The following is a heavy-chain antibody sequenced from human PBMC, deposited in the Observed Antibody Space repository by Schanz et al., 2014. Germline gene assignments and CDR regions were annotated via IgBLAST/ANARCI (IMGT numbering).Heavy chain of an antibody. J-gene: IGHJ6*02. CDR2: IYYSGST. CDR3: AREDRYYHGLDV. Sequence: QLQLQESGSGLVKPSQTLSLTCAVSGGSISRGFYSWNWIRQPPGRGLEWIGCIYYSGSTYYNPPLKPRVPFAIDRSKDQFSLSLNSVTAADTAVYYCAREDRYYHGLDVWGQGTTVTVS. V-gene: IGHV4-30-2*01. CDR1: GGSISRGFYS.